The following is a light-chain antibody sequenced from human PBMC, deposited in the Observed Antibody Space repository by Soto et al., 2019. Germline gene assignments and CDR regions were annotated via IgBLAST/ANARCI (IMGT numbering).Light chain of an antibody. Sequence: EIVLTQSPATLSLSPGERATLSCRASQSVSSYLAWYQQKPGRAPRLLIYDASNRATGIPARFSGSGSGTDFTLTISSLQSEDFAVYYCQQYNNWPPWTFGQGTKVEIK. V-gene: IGKV3-11*01. CDR1: QSVSSY. CDR2: DAS. CDR3: QQYNNWPPWT. J-gene: IGKJ1*01.